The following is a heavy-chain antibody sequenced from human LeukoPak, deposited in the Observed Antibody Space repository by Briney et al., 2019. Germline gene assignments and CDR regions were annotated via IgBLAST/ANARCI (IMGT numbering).Heavy chain of an antibody. CDR1: GFTFSTYG. V-gene: IGHV3-33*01. J-gene: IGHJ4*02. Sequence: GGSLRLSCAAAGFTFSTYGMHWVRLAPGKGLEWVAVIWYDGTEKYYADSVKGRFTISRDNSKNTLYLQMNSLRAEDTAVYYCARETLSSGWYKDYWGQGSLVTVSS. CDR3: ARETLSSGWYKDY. CDR2: IWYDGTEK. D-gene: IGHD6-19*01.